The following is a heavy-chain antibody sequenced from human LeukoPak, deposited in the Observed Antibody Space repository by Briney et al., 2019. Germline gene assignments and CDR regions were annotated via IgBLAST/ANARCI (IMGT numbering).Heavy chain of an antibody. J-gene: IGHJ4*02. Sequence: GGSLRLSCAASGFTFSSYSMNWVRQAPGKGLEWVSYISSSGSTIYYADSVKGRFTISRDNAKNSLYLQMNSLRAEDTAVYYCARDQSVRTYDILTGYYTPTFDYWGQGTLVTVSS. D-gene: IGHD3-9*01. CDR2: ISSSGSTI. CDR1: GFTFSSYS. CDR3: ARDQSVRTYDILTGYYTPTFDY. V-gene: IGHV3-48*04.